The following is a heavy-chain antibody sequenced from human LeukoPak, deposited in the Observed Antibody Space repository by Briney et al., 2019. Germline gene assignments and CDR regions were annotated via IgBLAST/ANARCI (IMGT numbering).Heavy chain of an antibody. CDR2: VYYSGST. D-gene: IGHD2-2*01. CDR1: GGSMSSSSYY. Sequence: PSETLSLTCTVSGGSMSSSSYYWGWIRQPPGQGLEWIGSVYYSGSTYYNPSLKSRVTISVDTSKNQFSLKLSSVTAADTAVYYCASHYCSSTSCNFDYWGQGNMVTVSS. CDR3: ASHYCSSTSCNFDY. J-gene: IGHJ4*02. V-gene: IGHV4-39*01.